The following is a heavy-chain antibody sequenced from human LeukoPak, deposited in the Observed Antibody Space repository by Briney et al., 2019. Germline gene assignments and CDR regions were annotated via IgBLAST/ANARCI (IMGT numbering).Heavy chain of an antibody. Sequence: SETLSLTCTVSGDSISFYYWTWIRQPAGKGLQWIGRIYSSGSTNYNPSLKSRVTISVDTSKNQFSLKLSSVTAADTAVYYCARHQPFDPWGQGTLVTVSS. CDR1: GDSISFYY. V-gene: IGHV4-4*07. CDR3: ARHQPFDP. CDR2: IYSSGST. J-gene: IGHJ5*02.